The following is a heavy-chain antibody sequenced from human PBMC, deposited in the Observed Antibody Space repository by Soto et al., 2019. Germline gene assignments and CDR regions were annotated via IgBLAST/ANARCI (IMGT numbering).Heavy chain of an antibody. CDR3: TRENIENSDGLYAAFEI. J-gene: IGHJ3*02. D-gene: IGHD5-18*01. V-gene: IGHV1-2*02. CDR1: GYTFTDYY. Sequence: ASVKVSCKTSGYTFTDYYTHWVRQAPGQGLEWMGWMNPKSGGAYFAQKFQGRVTLTRDTSIGTAYIEVNSLTSDDTAVYFCTRENIENSDGLYAAFEIWGQGTTVTVS. CDR2: MNPKSGGA.